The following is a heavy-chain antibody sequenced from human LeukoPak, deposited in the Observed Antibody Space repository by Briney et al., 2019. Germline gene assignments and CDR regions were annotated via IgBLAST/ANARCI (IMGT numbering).Heavy chain of an antibody. CDR3: ARQSTMTEDYYYYMDV. J-gene: IGHJ6*03. CDR1: GYSFTSYW. V-gene: IGHV5-51*01. D-gene: IGHD3-22*01. CDR2: IYPGDSDT. Sequence: KAEESLKISCKGSGYSFTSYWIGWVRQMPGKGLDWMGIIYPGDSDTRYIPSCQGQATISADKSISTASLQWSSLKASDTAVYYCARQSTMTEDYYYYMDVWGKGTTVTVSS.